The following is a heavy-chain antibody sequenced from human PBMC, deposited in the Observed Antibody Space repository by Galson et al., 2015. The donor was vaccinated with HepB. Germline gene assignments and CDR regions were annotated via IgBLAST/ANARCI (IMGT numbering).Heavy chain of an antibody. CDR1: GGTFSSYA. CDR2: IIPIFGTA. CDR3: ATDIYSGSYGGVFDY. J-gene: IGHJ4*02. Sequence: SVKVSCKASGGTFSSYAISWVRQAPGQGLEWMGGIIPIFGTANHAQKFQGRVTITADESTSTAYMELSSLRSEDTAVYYCATDIYSGSYGGVFDYRGQGTLVTVSS. D-gene: IGHD1-26*01. V-gene: IGHV1-69*13.